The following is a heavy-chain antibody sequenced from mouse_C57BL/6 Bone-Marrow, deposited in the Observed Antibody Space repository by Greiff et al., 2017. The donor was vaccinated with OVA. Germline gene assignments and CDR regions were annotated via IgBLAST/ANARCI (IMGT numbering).Heavy chain of an antibody. Sequence: LVESGAELARPGASVKLSCKASGYTFTSYGISWVKQRTGQGLEWIGEIYPRSGNTYYNEKFKGKATLTADKSSSTAYMELRSLTSEDSAVYFCARGAWYYGSSGAMDYWGQGTSVTVSS. J-gene: IGHJ4*01. D-gene: IGHD1-1*01. V-gene: IGHV1-81*01. CDR2: IYPRSGNT. CDR3: ARGAWYYGSSGAMDY. CDR1: GYTFTSYG.